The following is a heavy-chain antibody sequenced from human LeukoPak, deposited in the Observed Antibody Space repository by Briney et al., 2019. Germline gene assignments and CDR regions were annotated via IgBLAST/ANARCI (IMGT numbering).Heavy chain of an antibody. CDR3: ARGAQYSSGYWGIVR. CDR2: IIPIFGTA. D-gene: IGHD3-22*01. J-gene: IGHJ4*02. Sequence: VASVKVSCKASGGTFSSYAISWVRRAPGQGLEWMGGIIPIFGTANYAQKFQGRVTITADESTSTAYMELSSLRSEDTAVYYCARGAQYSSGYWGIVRWGQGTLVTVSS. V-gene: IGHV1-69*13. CDR1: GGTFSSYA.